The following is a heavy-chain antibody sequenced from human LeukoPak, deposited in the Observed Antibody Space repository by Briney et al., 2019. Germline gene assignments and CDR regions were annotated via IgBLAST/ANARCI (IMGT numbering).Heavy chain of an antibody. CDR2: IKWNGGST. CDR1: GFTFDDYG. V-gene: IGHV3-20*04. Sequence: GGSLRLSCAASGFTFDDYGMSWVRQTPGKGLEWVSSIKWNGGSTGYADSVKGRFTISRDNAKNSLYLQMNSLRAEDTALYYCTTYYYDSSGSFRSSWGQGTLVTVSS. CDR3: TTYYYDSSGSFRSS. J-gene: IGHJ4*02. D-gene: IGHD3-22*01.